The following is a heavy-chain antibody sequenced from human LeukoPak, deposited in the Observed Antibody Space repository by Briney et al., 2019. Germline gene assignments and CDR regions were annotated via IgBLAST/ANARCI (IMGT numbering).Heavy chain of an antibody. CDR2: MNPNSGNT. CDR3: ARPSSSWHELDY. CDR1: GYTFTSYD. J-gene: IGHJ4*02. V-gene: IGHV1-8*01. D-gene: IGHD6-13*01. Sequence: ASVKVSCKASGYTFTSYDINWVRQATGQGLEWMGWMNPNSGNTGYAQKFQGRVTMTRNTSISTAYMELSSLRSEDTAVYYCARPSSSWHELDYWGQGTLVAVSS.